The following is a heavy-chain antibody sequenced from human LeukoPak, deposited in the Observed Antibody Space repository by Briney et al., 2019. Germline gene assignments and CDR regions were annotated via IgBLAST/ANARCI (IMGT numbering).Heavy chain of an antibody. V-gene: IGHV4-39*01. CDR1: GGSISSGSYY. J-gene: IGHJ4*02. CDR2: IYYTGGT. Sequence: SSETPSLTCTVSGGSISSGSYYWGWIRQPPGKGLEWIGSIYYTGGTYYNPSLKSRVTISVDTSKNQFSLKLTSVTAADTGVYFCARQYDYWGQGTLVTVSS. CDR3: ARQYDY.